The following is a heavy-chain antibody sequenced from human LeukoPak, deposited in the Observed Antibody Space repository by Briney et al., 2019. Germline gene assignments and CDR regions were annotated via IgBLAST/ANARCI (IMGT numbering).Heavy chain of an antibody. D-gene: IGHD3-3*01. CDR1: GFTFSSYS. CDR2: ISSSSSYI. CDR3: ARVGGQRYYDFWSGSYYFDY. J-gene: IGHJ4*02. V-gene: IGHV3-21*01. Sequence: GGSLRLSCAASGFTFSSYSMNWVRQAPGKGLEWVSSISSSSSYIYYADSVKGRFTIPRDNAKNSLYLQMNSLRAEDTAVYYCARVGGQRYYDFWSGSYYFDYWGQGTLVTVSS.